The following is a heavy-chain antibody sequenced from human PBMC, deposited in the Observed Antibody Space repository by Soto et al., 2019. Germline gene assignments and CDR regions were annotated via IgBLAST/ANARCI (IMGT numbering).Heavy chain of an antibody. V-gene: IGHV3-9*01. CDR2: ISWNSGSI. D-gene: IGHD1-1*01. CDR1: GFTFDDYA. J-gene: IGHJ4*02. CDR3: ATDMDYALWGGGTGIDY. Sequence: EVQLVESGGGLVQPGRSLRLSCAASGFTFDDYAMHWVRQAPGKGLEWVSGISWNSGSIGYADSVKGRFTISRDNAKNSLYLQMNSLRAEDTALYYCATDMDYALWGGGTGIDYWGQGTLVTVSS.